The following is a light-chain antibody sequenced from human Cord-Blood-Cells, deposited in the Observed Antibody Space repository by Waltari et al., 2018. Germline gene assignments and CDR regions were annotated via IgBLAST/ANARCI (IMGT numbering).Light chain of an antibody. CDR3: QQRSNWYT. J-gene: IGKJ2*01. V-gene: IGKV3-11*01. CDR2: DAS. Sequence: EIVLTQSPATLSLSTGDRATLSCRASQSVSSYLAWYQQKPGQAPRLLIYDASNRATGIPARFSGSGSGTDFTLTISSLEPEDFAVYYCQQRSNWYTFGQGTKLEIK. CDR1: QSVSSY.